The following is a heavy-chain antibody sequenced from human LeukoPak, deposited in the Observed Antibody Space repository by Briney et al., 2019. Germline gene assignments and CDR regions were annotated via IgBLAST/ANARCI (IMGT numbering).Heavy chain of an antibody. CDR3: ARGEAAAGWQFDY. V-gene: IGHV1-69*13. CDR2: IIPIFGTA. J-gene: IGHJ4*02. CDR1: GGTFSSYA. D-gene: IGHD6-13*01. Sequence: GASVKVSCKASGGTFSSYAISWVRQAPGQGLEWMGGIIPIFGTANYAQKFQGRVTITADESTSTAYMELSSLRSEDTAVYYCARGEAAAGWQFDYWGQGTLVTVSS.